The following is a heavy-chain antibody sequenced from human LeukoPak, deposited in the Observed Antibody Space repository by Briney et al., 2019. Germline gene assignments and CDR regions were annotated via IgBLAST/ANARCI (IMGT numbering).Heavy chain of an antibody. CDR1: GYTFTSYD. Sequence: GASVKVSCKASGYTFTSYDINWVRQATGQGLEWMGWMNPNSGNTGYAQKFQGRVTMTRNTSISTAYMELSSLRSEDTAVYYCARTGSPSIEYCYYYYMDVWGKGTTVTVSS. CDR3: ARTGSPSIEYCYYYYMDV. J-gene: IGHJ6*03. V-gene: IGHV1-8*01. CDR2: MNPNSGNT. D-gene: IGHD3-9*01.